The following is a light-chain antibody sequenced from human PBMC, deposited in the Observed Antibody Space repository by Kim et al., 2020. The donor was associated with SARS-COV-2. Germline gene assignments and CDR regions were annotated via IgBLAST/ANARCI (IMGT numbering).Light chain of an antibody. Sequence: AIRMTQSPSSFSASTGDRVTITCRASQGISSYLAWYQQKPGKAPNLLIYAASTLQSGVPSRFSGSGSGTDFTLTISCLQSEDCATYYCQQYYSYPPTFGQGTKVDIK. CDR1: QGISSY. J-gene: IGKJ1*01. CDR3: QQYYSYPPT. CDR2: AAS. V-gene: IGKV1-8*01.